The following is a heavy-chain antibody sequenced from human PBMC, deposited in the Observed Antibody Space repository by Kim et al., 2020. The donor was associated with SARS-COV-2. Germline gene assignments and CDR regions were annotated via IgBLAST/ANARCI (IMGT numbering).Heavy chain of an antibody. CDR3: AREAPGYCSGGSCYRGGFDY. D-gene: IGHD2-15*01. J-gene: IGHJ4*02. CDR2: INHSGST. V-gene: IGHV4-34*01. Sequence: SETLSLTCAVYGGSFSGYYWSWIRQPPGKGLEWIGEINHSGSTNYNPSLKSRVTISVDTSKNQFSLKLSSVTAADTAVYYCAREAPGYCSGGSCYRGGFDYWGQGTLVTVSS. CDR1: GGSFSGYY.